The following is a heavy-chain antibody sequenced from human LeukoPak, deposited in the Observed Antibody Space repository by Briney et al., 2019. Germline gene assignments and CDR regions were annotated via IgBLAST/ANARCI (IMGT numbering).Heavy chain of an antibody. J-gene: IGHJ6*02. D-gene: IGHD6-19*01. CDR1: GFTFSDYY. CDR3: AKTISSGWYFSSRHQNYYYGMDV. Sequence: GGSLRLSCAASGFTFSDYYMSWIRQAPGKGLEWVSYISSSSSYTNYADSVKGRFTISRDNSKNTLYLQMNSLRAEDTAVYYCAKTISSGWYFSSRHQNYYYGMDVWGQGTTVTVSS. V-gene: IGHV3-11*03. CDR2: ISSSSSYT.